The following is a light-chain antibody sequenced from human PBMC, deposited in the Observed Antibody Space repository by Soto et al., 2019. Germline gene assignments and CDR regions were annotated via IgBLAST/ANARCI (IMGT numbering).Light chain of an antibody. V-gene: IGKV3-20*01. Sequence: EIVLTQSPGTLSLSPGERATLSCRASQSVSSSYLAWYQQKPGQAPRLLIYGASNRATGIPDRFSGSGSGTAFTLTISRLEPEDFAVYYCPQYGSSLFTFGPGNKVDIK. CDR1: QSVSSSY. J-gene: IGKJ3*01. CDR3: PQYGSSLFT. CDR2: GAS.